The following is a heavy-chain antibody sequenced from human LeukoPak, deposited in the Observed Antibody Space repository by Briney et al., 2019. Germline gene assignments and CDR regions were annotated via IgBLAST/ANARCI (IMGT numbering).Heavy chain of an antibody. CDR2: ISAYNGNT. CDR3: ARTYYDFWSGYKNSYDY. CDR1: GYTFTSYG. D-gene: IGHD3-3*01. Sequence: RASVKVSCKASGYTFTSYGISWVRQAPGQGLEWMGWISAYNGNTNYAQKLQGRVTMTTDTSTSTAYMELGSLRSDDTAVYYCARTYYDFWSGYKNSYDYWGQGTLVTVSS. J-gene: IGHJ4*02. V-gene: IGHV1-18*01.